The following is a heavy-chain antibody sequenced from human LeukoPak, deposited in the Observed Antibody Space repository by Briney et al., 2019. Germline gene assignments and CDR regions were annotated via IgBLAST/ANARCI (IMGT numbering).Heavy chain of an antibody. V-gene: IGHV4-61*02. Sequence: SETLSLTCTVSGDSISSGSYYWSWIRQPAGEGLEWIGRIYSSGRTHYSPSLKSRVTISVDTSKNQFSLKLSSVTAADTAVYYCARKEGVGATTTLDYWGQGTLVTVSS. J-gene: IGHJ4*02. CDR1: GDSISSGSYY. CDR2: IYSSGRT. CDR3: ARKEGVGATTTLDY. D-gene: IGHD1-26*01.